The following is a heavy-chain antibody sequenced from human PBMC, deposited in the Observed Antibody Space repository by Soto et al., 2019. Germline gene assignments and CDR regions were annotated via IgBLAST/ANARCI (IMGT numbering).Heavy chain of an antibody. J-gene: IGHJ4*02. CDR3: ARESCSSTSCSTFDS. CDR1: GGSISSGGYY. V-gene: IGHV4-31*03. Sequence: SETLSLTCTVSGGSISSGGYYWSWIRQHPGKGLEWIGYIYYSGSTYYNPSLTSRVTISVDTSKNQFSLKLSSVTAADTAVYYCARESCSSTSCSTFDSWGQGTLVTVSS. D-gene: IGHD2-2*01. CDR2: IYYSGST.